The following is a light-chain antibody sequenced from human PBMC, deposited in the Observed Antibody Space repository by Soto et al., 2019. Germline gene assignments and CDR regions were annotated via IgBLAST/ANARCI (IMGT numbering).Light chain of an antibody. CDR1: QSVSSY. J-gene: IGKJ1*01. V-gene: IGKV3-20*01. CDR3: QQYGSSVWT. Sequence: EIVLTQSPGTLSSSPGERATLSCRASQSVSSYLAWYQQKPGQAPRLLIDGASCRATGIPDRFSGSGSGTDFTLTISRLEHEAIAVYYCQQYGSSVWTFGQGTKVEIK. CDR2: GAS.